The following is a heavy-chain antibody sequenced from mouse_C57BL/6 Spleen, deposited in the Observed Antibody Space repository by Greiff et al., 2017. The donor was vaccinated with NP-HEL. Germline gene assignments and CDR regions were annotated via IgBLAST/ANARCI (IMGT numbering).Heavy chain of an antibody. CDR2: ISSGSITI. CDR1: GFPFRDYG. Sequence: EVKLMESGGGLVKPGGSLKLSCAASGFPFRDYGMHWVRQAPEKGLEWVAYISSGSITIYSADTVKGRFPISRDNAKITLFLQMTSLRSEDTAMYYCARWSLLPFAYWGQGTLVTVSA. V-gene: IGHV5-17*01. J-gene: IGHJ3*01. CDR3: ARWSLLPFAY. D-gene: IGHD2-10*01.